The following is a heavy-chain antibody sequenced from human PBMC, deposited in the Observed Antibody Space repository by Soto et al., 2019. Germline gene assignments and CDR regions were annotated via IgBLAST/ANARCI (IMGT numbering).Heavy chain of an antibody. CDR3: ATNYGSGSTHFDY. CDR2: VIPMLGMA. CDR1: EGTFNSYT. J-gene: IGHJ4*02. D-gene: IGHD3-10*01. Sequence: QVQLVQSGAEVKKPGSSVKVSCTASEGTFNSYTLSWVRQAPGQGLEWMGRVIPMLGMADFAQKFQARVMITADKSTSTAYMVLSSLRSDDTGLYYCATNYGSGSTHFDYWGQGTLITVSS. V-gene: IGHV1-69*02.